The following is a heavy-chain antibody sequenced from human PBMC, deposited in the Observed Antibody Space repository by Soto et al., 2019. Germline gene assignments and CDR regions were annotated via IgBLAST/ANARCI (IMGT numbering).Heavy chain of an antibody. Sequence: PSETLSLTYTVFGGYFSSSSHYWGWIRQPPGKGLEWLGTMFYFGSTYYNPSLKSRVTISVDTSKNQFSLKLSSVTAADTAVYYCARGTIVVVVADPSPAYGMDVWGQGTTVTVSS. CDR1: GGYFSSSSHY. D-gene: IGHD2-15*01. J-gene: IGHJ6*02. V-gene: IGHV4-39*07. CDR2: MFYFGST. CDR3: ARGTIVVVVADPSPAYGMDV.